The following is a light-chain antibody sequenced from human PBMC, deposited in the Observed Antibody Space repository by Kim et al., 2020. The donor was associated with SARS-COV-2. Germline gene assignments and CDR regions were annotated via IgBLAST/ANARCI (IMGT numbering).Light chain of an antibody. CDR3: CSYAGSDF. CDR1: SSAVGSYNY. V-gene: IGLV2-11*03. CDR2: DVN. J-gene: IGLJ1*01. Sequence: SPGQSVTISCPGTSSAVGSYNYVSWYRQHPGKAPKLLIYDVNQRPSGVPDRFAGPKSGNTASLTISGLQAEDEANYYCCSYAGSDFFGTGTKVTVL.